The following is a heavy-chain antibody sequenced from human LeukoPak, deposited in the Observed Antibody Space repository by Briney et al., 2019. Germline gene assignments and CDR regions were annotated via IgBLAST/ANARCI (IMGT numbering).Heavy chain of an antibody. D-gene: IGHD3-10*01. V-gene: IGHV3-15*01. CDR1: GFTFRNAW. Sequence: GGPVTLSCAASGFTFRNAWMSWVREARGKGREGVGSIKSKTDRGTTDYAAPAKGIFTISREDSKHPLNLQMNSLKTEDTAVYYCTTASSTRVYMVPRDIIKVKDLDYWGQGTLVTVSS. CDR3: TTASSTRVYMVPRDIIKVKDLDY. J-gene: IGHJ4*02. CDR2: IKSKTDRGTT.